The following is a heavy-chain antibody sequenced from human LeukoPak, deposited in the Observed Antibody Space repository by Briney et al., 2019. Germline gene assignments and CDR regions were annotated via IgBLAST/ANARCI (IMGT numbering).Heavy chain of an antibody. CDR3: ASYDITMVRGTAWFDP. Sequence: SETLSLTCTVSGGSISSYYWSWIRQPPGKGLEWIGYIYYSGSTNYNPSLKSRVTISVDTSKNQFSLKLSSVTAADTAVYYCASYDITMVRGTAWFDPWGQGTLVTVSS. D-gene: IGHD3-10*01. J-gene: IGHJ5*02. V-gene: IGHV4-59*12. CDR1: GGSISSYY. CDR2: IYYSGST.